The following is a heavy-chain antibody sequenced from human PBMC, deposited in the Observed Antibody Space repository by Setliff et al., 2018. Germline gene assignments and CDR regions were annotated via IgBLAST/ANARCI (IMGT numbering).Heavy chain of an antibody. J-gene: IGHJ4*02. CDR1: GFSFGGHD. V-gene: IGHV3-30*02. Sequence: PGGSLRLSCAASGFSFGGHDMHWVRQAPGKGLEWVAFIRYDGTTESYADSVKGRFTISRDNSKNTLYLQMNSLRAEDTAVYYCAKGCSRLIDYFDYWGQGTLVTVSS. CDR2: IRYDGTTE. CDR3: AKGCSRLIDYFDY. D-gene: IGHD3-22*01.